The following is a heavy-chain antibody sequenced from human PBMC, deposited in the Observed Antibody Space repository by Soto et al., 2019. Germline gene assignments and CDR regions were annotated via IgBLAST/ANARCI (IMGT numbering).Heavy chain of an antibody. CDR3: TQDGGSRDWWTLN. J-gene: IGHJ4*02. Sequence: EVQLLESGGDLVQPGGSLRLSCAASGFTFTSYAMSWIRQAPGKGLEWVSAITGGGDNTYYADSVKGRFTISRDNSKNTLYLQMNSLRAEDTAFYYWTQDGGSRDWWTLNWGQGTLVTVSS. CDR1: GFTFTSYA. CDR2: ITGGGDNT. V-gene: IGHV3-23*01. D-gene: IGHD2-8*02.